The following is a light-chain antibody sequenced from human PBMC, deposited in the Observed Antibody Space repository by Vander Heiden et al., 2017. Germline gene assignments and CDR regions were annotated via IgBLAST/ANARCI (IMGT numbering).Light chain of an antibody. CDR2: DDS. CDR1: NIGSKR. J-gene: IGLJ2*01. CDR3: QVWDSSSDHPDVV. Sequence: SYVLTQPPSVSVAPGHTARIPCRGNNIGSKRLHWYQQKPGQATVLVVYDDSERPSGIPERVSGSNSGNTATLTISRVEAGDEADDYCQVWDSSSDHPDVVFGGGTKLTVL. V-gene: IGLV3-21*02.